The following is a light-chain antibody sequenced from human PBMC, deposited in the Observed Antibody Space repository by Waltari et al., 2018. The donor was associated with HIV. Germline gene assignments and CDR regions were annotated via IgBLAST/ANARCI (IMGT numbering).Light chain of an antibody. CDR2: ADN. CDR3: CSYGKRDTRVV. Sequence: QSALTQPASVSASPGQSITISCTATASDVGTYKLVSWYQQHPGKAPKLLIYADNELPSGLSSPFSGSRSDNTASLTISGLQTEDEAYYYCCSYGKRDTRVVFGGGTKLTVL. J-gene: IGLJ2*01. V-gene: IGLV2-23*01. CDR1: ASDVGTYKL.